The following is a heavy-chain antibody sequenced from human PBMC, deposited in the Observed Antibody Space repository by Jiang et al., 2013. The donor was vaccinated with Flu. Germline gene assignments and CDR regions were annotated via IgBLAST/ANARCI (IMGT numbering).Heavy chain of an antibody. CDR3: GTSNYGIEYFQS. CDR2: IFYSGST. Sequence: GSGLVKPSETLSLTCTVSGGSISSIGYYWGWIRQPPGKGLEWIGSIFYSGSTYYNPSLKSRVTVSVDTSKNQFSLRLSSVTAADTAVYYCGTSNYGIEYFQSWGQGTLVTVSS. J-gene: IGHJ1*01. D-gene: IGHD3-10*01. V-gene: IGHV4-39*01. CDR1: GGSISSIGYY.